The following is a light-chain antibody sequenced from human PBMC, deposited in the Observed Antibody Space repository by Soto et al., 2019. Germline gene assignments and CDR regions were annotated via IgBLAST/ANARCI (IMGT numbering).Light chain of an antibody. CDR3: NSFTSSSTYV. V-gene: IGLV2-14*01. CDR1: MRDVGAYNL. Sequence: QSVLTQPASVSGSPGQSITISCAGTMRDVGAYNLVSWYQQHPGRAPQLIIYEVSNRPSGVSNRFSGSKSGNTASLTISGLQAEDETDYYCNSFTSSSTYVFGTGTKLTVL. CDR2: EVS. J-gene: IGLJ1*01.